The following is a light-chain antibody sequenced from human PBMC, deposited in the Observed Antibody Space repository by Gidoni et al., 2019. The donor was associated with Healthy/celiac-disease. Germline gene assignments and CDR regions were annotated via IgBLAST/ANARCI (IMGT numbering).Light chain of an antibody. Sequence: SYELTQPPSVSVSPGQTASTTCTGDKWGDKYACWYQQKPRQSPVLGIYQDSKRSSGIRERFSGSNSGNTATLTISGTQAMDEADYYCQAWDSSTVVFGGGTKLTVL. J-gene: IGLJ2*01. CDR3: QAWDSSTVV. CDR2: QDS. CDR1: KWGDKY. V-gene: IGLV3-1*01.